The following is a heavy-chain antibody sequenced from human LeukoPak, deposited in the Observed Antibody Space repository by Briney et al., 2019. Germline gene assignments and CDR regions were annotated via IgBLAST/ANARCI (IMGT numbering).Heavy chain of an antibody. J-gene: IGHJ6*02. D-gene: IGHD6-13*01. Sequence: PGRSLRLSCAASGFTFSSYGMHWVRQAPGKGLEWVAVISYDGSNKYYADSVKGRFTISRDNSKNTLYLQMNSLRAEDTAVYYCAKIIAAAGSRGYYYYYGMDVWGRGTTVTVSS. CDR3: AKIIAAAGSRGYYYYYGMDV. CDR2: ISYDGSNK. V-gene: IGHV3-30*18. CDR1: GFTFSSYG.